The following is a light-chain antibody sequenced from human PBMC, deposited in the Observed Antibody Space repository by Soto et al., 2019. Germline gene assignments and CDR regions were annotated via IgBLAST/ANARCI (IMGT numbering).Light chain of an antibody. J-gene: IGKJ2*01. CDR2: GAS. CDR3: QQYGSSYT. CDR1: QSVSSSY. V-gene: IGKV3-20*01. Sequence: EIVLTQSPGTLSSSPGERATLSCRASQSVSSSYLAWYQQKPGQAPRLLIYGASSRATGIPDRFSGSGSGTDFTLTISRLEPEDFAVYYWQQYGSSYTFGQGTKLEIK.